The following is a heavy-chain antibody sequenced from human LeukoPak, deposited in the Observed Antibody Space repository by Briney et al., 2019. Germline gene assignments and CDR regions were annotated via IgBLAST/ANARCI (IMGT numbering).Heavy chain of an antibody. CDR3: AREEGLDNWFDP. J-gene: IGHJ5*02. CDR2: SSSSSRGTI. V-gene: IGHV3-48*01. Sequence: PGGSLRLSCAASGFSFSTFSMNWVRQAPGKGPEWVSYSSSSSRGTIYYADSVKGRFTISRDNTRNSLYLQMNSLRAEDTAVYYCAREEGLDNWFDPWGQGTLVTVSS. CDR1: GFSFSTFS.